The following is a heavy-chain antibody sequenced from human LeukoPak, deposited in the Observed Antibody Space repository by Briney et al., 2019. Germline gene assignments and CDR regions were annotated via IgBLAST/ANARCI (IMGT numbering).Heavy chain of an antibody. CDR1: GGSISSYY. J-gene: IGHJ3*02. CDR2: IYYSGST. CDR3: ARAGKYDSSGYYYSTYAFDI. D-gene: IGHD3-22*01. V-gene: IGHV4-59*01. Sequence: PSETLSLTCTVSGGSISSYYWSWIRQPPGKGLEWIGYIYYSGSTNYNPSLKSRVTISVGTSKNQFSLKLSSVTAADTAVYYCARAGKYDSSGYYYSTYAFDIWGQGTMVTVSS.